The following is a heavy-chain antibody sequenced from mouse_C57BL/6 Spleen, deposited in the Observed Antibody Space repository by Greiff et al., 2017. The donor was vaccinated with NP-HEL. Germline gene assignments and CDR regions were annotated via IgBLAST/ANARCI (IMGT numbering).Heavy chain of an antibody. J-gene: IGHJ1*03. Sequence: VQLQQSGPELVKPGASVKMSCKASGYTFTDYNMHWVKQSHGKSLEWIGYINPNNGGTSYNQKFKGKATLTVNKSSSTAYMELRSLTSEDSAVYYCARSDYYGSSYYWYFDVWGTGTTVTVSS. CDR2: INPNNGGT. CDR3: ARSDYYGSSYYWYFDV. V-gene: IGHV1-22*01. CDR1: GYTFTDYN. D-gene: IGHD1-1*01.